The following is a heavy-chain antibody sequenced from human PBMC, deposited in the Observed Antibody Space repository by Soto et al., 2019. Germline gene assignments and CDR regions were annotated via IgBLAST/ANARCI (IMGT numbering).Heavy chain of an antibody. Sequence: QVQLVQSGTEVKKPGASVKVSCKASGYTFTNYGITWVRQAPGQGLEWMGWISTNSGHTDYAQKFRGRVTMTTDRSTTTAYMDLRSLRSDDTAVYYCARKLSGAVQGWAYGMDVWGRGTTVTVSS. CDR1: GYTFTNYG. J-gene: IGHJ6*02. CDR2: ISTNSGHT. CDR3: ARKLSGAVQGWAYGMDV. D-gene: IGHD1-26*01. V-gene: IGHV1-18*04.